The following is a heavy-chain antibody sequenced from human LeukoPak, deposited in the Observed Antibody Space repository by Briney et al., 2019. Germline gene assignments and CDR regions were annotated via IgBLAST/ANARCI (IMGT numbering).Heavy chain of an antibody. Sequence: ASVKVSCKASGYRFTSYGITWVRQAPGQGLEWMGWIGAYNGNTNYAQKLQGRVTLTTDTSTSTAYMELRSLRSDDTAVYYCAREGYCSGGTCYSTMNRFDPWGQGTLVTVSS. J-gene: IGHJ5*02. V-gene: IGHV1-18*01. D-gene: IGHD2-15*01. CDR2: IGAYNGNT. CDR1: GYRFTSYG. CDR3: AREGYCSGGTCYSTMNRFDP.